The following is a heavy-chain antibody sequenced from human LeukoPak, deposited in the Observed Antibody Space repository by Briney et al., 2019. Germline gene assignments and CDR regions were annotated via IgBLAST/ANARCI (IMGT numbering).Heavy chain of an antibody. D-gene: IGHD2-15*01. CDR3: TTCGSSGGYYFDY. Sequence: GGSLRLSCAASGFTFSTYSMNWVRQAPGEGLEWVGRIKSKTDGGTADYAAPVKGRFSISRDDSKNTLDLQMNSLKTEDTAVYYCTTCGSSGGYYFDYWGQGTLVTVSS. J-gene: IGHJ4*02. V-gene: IGHV3-15*01. CDR1: GFTFSTYS. CDR2: IKSKTDGGTA.